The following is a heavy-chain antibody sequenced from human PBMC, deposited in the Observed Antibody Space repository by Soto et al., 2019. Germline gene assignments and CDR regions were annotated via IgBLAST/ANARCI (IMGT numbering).Heavy chain of an antibody. CDR1: GFTFSQYA. D-gene: IGHD6-6*01. CDR2: ILYDGTIE. V-gene: IGHV3-30-3*01. CDR3: AREASVAALNWFDP. J-gene: IGHJ5*02. Sequence: VGSLRLSCAASGFTFSQYALNWVRQAPGKGLEWVAVILYDGTIEHYADSVKGRFTVSRDNSKSTVYLQMDSLTPEDTGVYYCAREASVAALNWFDPWGQGTLVTVSS.